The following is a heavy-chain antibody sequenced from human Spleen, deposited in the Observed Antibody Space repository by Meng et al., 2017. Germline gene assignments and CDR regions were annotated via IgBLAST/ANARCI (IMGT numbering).Heavy chain of an antibody. D-gene: IGHD3-16*02. CDR1: GFTFSRYA. CDR2: ISYDGSIT. Sequence: GGSLRLSCAASGFTFSRYAMNWVRQAPGKGLDWVAVISYDGSITHYADSVKGRFTISRDDSKNTLYLQMNSLKTEDTAVYYCTTDLPFTEGGVITTWGQGTLVTVSS. J-gene: IGHJ5*02. V-gene: IGHV3-30*07. CDR3: TTDLPFTEGGVITT.